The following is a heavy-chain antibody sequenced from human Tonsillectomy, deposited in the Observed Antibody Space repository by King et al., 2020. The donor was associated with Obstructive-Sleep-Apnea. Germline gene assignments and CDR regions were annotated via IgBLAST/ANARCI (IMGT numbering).Heavy chain of an antibody. CDR3: ARRPYSSSWPFDY. D-gene: IGHD6-13*01. V-gene: IGHV4-34*01. CDR1: GGSFSGYY. Sequence: VQLQQWGAGLSKPSETLSLTCAVYGGSFSGYYWSWIRQPPGKGLEWIGEINHSGSTNYNPSLKSRVTISVDTSKNQFSLKLSSVTAADTAVYYCARRPYSSSWPFDYWGQGTLVTVSS. CDR2: INHSGST. J-gene: IGHJ4*02.